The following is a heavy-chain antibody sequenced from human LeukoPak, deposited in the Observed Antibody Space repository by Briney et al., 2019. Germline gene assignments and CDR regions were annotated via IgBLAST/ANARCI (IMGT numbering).Heavy chain of an antibody. Sequence: ASVKVSCKASGYTFTGYYMHWVRQAPGQGLEWMGWINPNSGGTNYAQKFQGRVTMTRDTSISTAYMELSRLRSDDTAVYYCASPVLGGTSSEGSFDYWGQGTLVTVSS. CDR1: GYTFTGYY. CDR3: ASPVLGGTSSEGSFDY. D-gene: IGHD2-2*01. V-gene: IGHV1-2*02. J-gene: IGHJ4*02. CDR2: INPNSGGT.